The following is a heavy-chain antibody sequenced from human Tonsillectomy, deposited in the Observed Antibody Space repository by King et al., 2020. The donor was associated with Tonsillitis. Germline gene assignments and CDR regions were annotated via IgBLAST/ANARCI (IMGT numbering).Heavy chain of an antibody. CDR1: GFTFGDYS. CDR2: IRSKIYGGTT. V-gene: IGHV3-49*03. CDR3: TRDVVEAGTNPIFYYGMEV. Sequence: VQLVESGGGLAQPGRSLRLSCTASGFTFGDYSISWLRQAPGKGLEWVGFIRSKIYGGTTDYGASVKGRFTISRDDSRSMAYLQMNSLTTEDTAVYYCTRDVVEAGTNPIFYYGMEVWGQGTTVTVS. D-gene: IGHD5-24*01. J-gene: IGHJ6*02.